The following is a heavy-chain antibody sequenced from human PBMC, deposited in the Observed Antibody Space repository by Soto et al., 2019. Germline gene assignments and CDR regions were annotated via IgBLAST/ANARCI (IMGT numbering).Heavy chain of an antibody. CDR3: ARRGSGSYYDY. J-gene: IGHJ4*02. V-gene: IGHV3-23*01. D-gene: IGHD1-26*01. Sequence: PGGSLRLSCAGSGFTFSSYAMRWVRQAPVKGLEWVSAISGSGDSTYYADSVKGRFTISRENSKNTLYLQMNSLRAEDTAVYYCARRGSGSYYDYWGQAPLVTVSS. CDR2: ISGSGDST. CDR1: GFTFSSYA.